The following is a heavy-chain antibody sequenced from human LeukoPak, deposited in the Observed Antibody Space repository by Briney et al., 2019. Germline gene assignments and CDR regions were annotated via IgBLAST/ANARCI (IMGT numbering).Heavy chain of an antibody. CDR3: AREAERGVQLWYFDY. CDR1: GFTFSSYS. V-gene: IGHV3-48*02. D-gene: IGHD5-18*01. J-gene: IGHJ4*02. Sequence: GGSLRLSCAASGFTFSSYSMNWVRQAPGKGLEWVSYISSSSSTIYYADSVKGRFIISRDNAKNSLYLQMNSLRDEDTAVYYCAREAERGVQLWYFDYWRQGTLVTVSS. CDR2: ISSSSSTI.